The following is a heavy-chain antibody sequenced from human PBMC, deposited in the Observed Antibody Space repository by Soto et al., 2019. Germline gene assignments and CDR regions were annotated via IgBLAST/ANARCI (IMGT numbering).Heavy chain of an antibody. J-gene: IGHJ3*02. CDR1: GYSFSSYN. V-gene: IGHV3-33*01. Sequence: GGSLRLSCVGSGYSFSSYNMHWVRQAPGKGPEWVAVIWSDGTNKHYTDSLKGRFTISRDNSKNTLYLQMDSLRVEDTAVYFCARSLADDAFDIWGQGTMVTVSS. D-gene: IGHD3-3*02. CDR3: ARSLADDAFDI. CDR2: IWSDGTNK.